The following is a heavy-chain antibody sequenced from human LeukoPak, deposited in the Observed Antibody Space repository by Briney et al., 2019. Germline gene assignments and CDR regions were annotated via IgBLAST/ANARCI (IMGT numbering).Heavy chain of an antibody. Sequence: PGGSLRLSCAASGFTFSSHSMNWVRQAPGKGRDWISYISSGSDTIYYAESVKGRFTISRDNAKNSLYLQMNSLRDEDTAVYYCARGPAIVYGYFDNWGQGTLVTVSS. J-gene: IGHJ4*02. CDR1: GFTFSSHS. CDR2: ISSGSDTI. CDR3: ARGPAIVYGYFDN. D-gene: IGHD5/OR15-5a*01. V-gene: IGHV3-48*02.